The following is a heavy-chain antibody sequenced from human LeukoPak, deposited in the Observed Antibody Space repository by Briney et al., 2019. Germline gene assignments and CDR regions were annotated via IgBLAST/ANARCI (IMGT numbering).Heavy chain of an antibody. Sequence: GGSLRLSCAASGFTFSSYSMNWVRQAPGKGLEWVSSISSSSSYIYYADSVKGRFTISRDNAKNSLYLQMNSLRAEDTAVYYCARDGILTGYYEHTVDYWGQGTLVTVSS. CDR2: ISSSSSYI. V-gene: IGHV3-21*01. CDR3: ARDGILTGYYEHTVDY. D-gene: IGHD3-9*01. CDR1: GFTFSSYS. J-gene: IGHJ4*02.